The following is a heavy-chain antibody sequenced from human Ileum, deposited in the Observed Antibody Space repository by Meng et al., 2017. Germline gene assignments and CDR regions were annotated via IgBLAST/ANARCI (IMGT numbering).Heavy chain of an antibody. CDR2: IHPGDSSS. D-gene: IGHD1-14*01. CDR3: ARHLDGASSWTGGFDS. Sequence: GESLKISCQGFGYSFTNYWIDWVRQTPGKGLEWMGIIHPGDSSSRYSPSFQGQVTVSADKSINTAYLQWNSLKASDTAIYYCARHLDGASSWTGGFDSWGQGTEVTVSS. CDR1: GYSFTNYW. J-gene: IGHJ5*01. V-gene: IGHV5-51*01.